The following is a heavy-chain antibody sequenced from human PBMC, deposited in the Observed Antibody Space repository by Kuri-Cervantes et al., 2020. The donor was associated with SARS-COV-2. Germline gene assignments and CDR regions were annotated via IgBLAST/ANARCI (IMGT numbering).Heavy chain of an antibody. CDR1: GFTFSGHW. Sequence: LSLTCAASGFTFSGHWIHWVRQAPGKGLVWVSRINPDGSYTNNADSVKGRFTLSRDNAKNMLFLQMNSLRAEDTAVYYCARVRYSGSYYFDYWGQGTRVTVSS. D-gene: IGHD1-26*01. V-gene: IGHV3-74*01. CDR2: INPDGSYT. CDR3: ARVRYSGSYYFDY. J-gene: IGHJ4*01.